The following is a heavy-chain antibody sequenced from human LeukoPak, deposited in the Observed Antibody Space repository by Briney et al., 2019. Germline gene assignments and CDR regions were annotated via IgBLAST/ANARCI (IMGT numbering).Heavy chain of an antibody. CDR1: GFTVSSNY. CDR3: ARGYLLRYDAFDI. J-gene: IGHJ3*02. Sequence: GGSLRLSCAASGFTVSSNYMSWVRQAPGKVLEWVSVIYIGGNTYYADSVKGRFTLSRDNSKNTLYLQMNSLRAEDTAVYYCARGYLLRYDAFDIWGQGTMVSVSS. CDR2: IYIGGNT. D-gene: IGHD3-16*01. V-gene: IGHV3-53*01.